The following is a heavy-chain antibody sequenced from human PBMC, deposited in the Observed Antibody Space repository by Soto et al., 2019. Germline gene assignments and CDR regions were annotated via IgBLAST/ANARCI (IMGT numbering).Heavy chain of an antibody. Sequence: EVQLADSGGGLVQRGGSLRLSCAASGFTFSDHYMDWVRQAPGKGLEWVGRSRDKVHSHTTEYAASVKGRFTISRGDSENSLYLQMNSLQTEDTAVYYCGRGVVSTGYFDYWGQGTLVTVSS. CDR1: GFTFSDHY. V-gene: IGHV3-72*01. J-gene: IGHJ4*02. D-gene: IGHD5-12*01. CDR3: GRGVVSTGYFDY. CDR2: SRDKVHSHTT.